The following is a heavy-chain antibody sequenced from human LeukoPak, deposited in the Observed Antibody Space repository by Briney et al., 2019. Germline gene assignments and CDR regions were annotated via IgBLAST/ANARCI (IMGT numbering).Heavy chain of an antibody. J-gene: IGHJ4*02. CDR3: ARGYERFLEWLYFDY. CDR2: INHSGNT. D-gene: IGHD3-3*01. Sequence: SETLSLTCAVYGGSFSGYYWSWIRQPPGKGLEWIGEINHSGNTNYNPSLKSRVTISVDTSKNQFSLKLSSVTAADTAVYYCARGYERFLEWLYFDYWGQGTLVTVPS. V-gene: IGHV4-34*01. CDR1: GGSFSGYY.